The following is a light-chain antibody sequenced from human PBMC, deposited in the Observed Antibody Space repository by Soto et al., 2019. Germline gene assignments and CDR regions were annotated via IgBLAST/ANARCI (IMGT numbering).Light chain of an antibody. CDR2: EVS. CDR1: SSDVGSYNR. CDR3: ASYTTHTARFV. V-gene: IGLV2-18*02. Sequence: QSALTQPPSVSGSPGQSVTIPCTGTSSDVGSYNRVSWYHQAPGTAPRLMIYEVSNRPSGVPDRFSGSKSGNTASLTISGLQAEDEADYYCASYTTHTARFVFGTGTNSPS. J-gene: IGLJ1*01.